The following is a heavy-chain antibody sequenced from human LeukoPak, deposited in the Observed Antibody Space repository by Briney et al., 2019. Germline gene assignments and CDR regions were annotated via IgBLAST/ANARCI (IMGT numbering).Heavy chain of an antibody. V-gene: IGHV3-30*18. Sequence: GGSLRLSCAASGFTLSDYGMHWVRQAPGKGLEWVAVISKDGRNQFYADALKGRFTISRDNSKNTLFLQMNSLRVEDTAVYYCAKDVEGWGQGTLVTVSS. CDR2: ISKDGRNQ. CDR1: GFTLSDYG. CDR3: AKDVEG. J-gene: IGHJ4*02.